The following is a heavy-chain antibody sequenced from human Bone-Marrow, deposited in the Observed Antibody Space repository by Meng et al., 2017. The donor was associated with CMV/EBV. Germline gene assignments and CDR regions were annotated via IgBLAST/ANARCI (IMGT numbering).Heavy chain of an antibody. CDR1: GFTFSSYS. J-gene: IGHJ4*02. CDR3: ASDYLRWVLSAFDY. CDR2: ISSSSSYI. D-gene: IGHD2/OR15-2a*01. V-gene: IGHV3-21*01. Sequence: GGSLRLSCAASGFTFSSYSMNWVRQAPGKGLEWVSSISSSSSYIYYADSVRGRFTISRDNSKNTLYLQMNSLRAEDTAVYYCASDYLRWVLSAFDYWGQGTLVTVSS.